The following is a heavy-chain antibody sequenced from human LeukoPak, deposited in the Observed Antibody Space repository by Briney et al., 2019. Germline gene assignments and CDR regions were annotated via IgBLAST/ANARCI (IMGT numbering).Heavy chain of an antibody. D-gene: IGHD3-10*01. CDR2: IDYSGST. Sequence: SQTLSLTCAVSGGSISSGGYYWSWIRQPPGKGLEWIGYIDYSGSTNHNPSLKGRVTISVDTSKNQFSLKLSSVTAADTAVYYCARRSGSARAFDIWGQGTMITVSS. J-gene: IGHJ3*02. V-gene: IGHV4-61*08. CDR1: GGSISSGGYY. CDR3: ARRSGSARAFDI.